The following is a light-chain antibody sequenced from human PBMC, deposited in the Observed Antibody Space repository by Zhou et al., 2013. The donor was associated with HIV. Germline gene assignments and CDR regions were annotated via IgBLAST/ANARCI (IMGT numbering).Light chain of an antibody. J-gene: IGKJ4*01. CDR2: AAD. CDR1: QSVSSSY. CDR3: QQANSFPHT. Sequence: EIVLTQSPGTLSLSPGERATLSCRASQSVSSSYLAWYQQKPGQAPRLLIYAADKLQSGVPSRFSGGGSGTDFTLSITTLQPGDFAVYYCQQANSFPHTFGGGTRV. V-gene: IGKV3-20*01.